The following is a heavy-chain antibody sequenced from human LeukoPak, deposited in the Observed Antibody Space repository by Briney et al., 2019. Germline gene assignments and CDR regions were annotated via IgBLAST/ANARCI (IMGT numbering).Heavy chain of an antibody. CDR2: IYTSGST. CDR1: GGSISSYY. J-gene: IGHJ4*02. CDR3: AGDLPVTYGGNCFDY. D-gene: IGHD4-23*01. V-gene: IGHV4-4*07. Sequence: PSETLSLICTVSGGSISSYYWSWIRQPAGKGLEWIGRIYTSGSTNYNPSLKSRVTMSVDTSKNQFSLKLSSVTAADTAVYYCAGDLPVTYGGNCFDYWGQGTLVTVSS.